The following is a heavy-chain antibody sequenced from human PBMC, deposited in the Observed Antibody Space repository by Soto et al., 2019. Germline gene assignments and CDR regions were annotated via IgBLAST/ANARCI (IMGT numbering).Heavy chain of an antibody. V-gene: IGHV3-7*05. D-gene: IGHD3-10*01. CDR2: IKTDGSEK. CDR3: ASSMGRGGNDY. J-gene: IGHJ4*02. Sequence: EVQLVESGGGLVQPGGSLRLSCAASGFTFSDCWMSWVRQAPGKGLEWVANIKTDGSEKYYVDPVKGRFTISRDNAKNSLYLQMNSLRAEDTAVYYCASSMGRGGNDYWGQGTLVAVSS. CDR1: GFTFSDCW.